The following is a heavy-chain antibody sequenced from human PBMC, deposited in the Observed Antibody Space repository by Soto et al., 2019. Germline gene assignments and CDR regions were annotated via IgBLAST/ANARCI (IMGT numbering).Heavy chain of an antibody. CDR2: INAGNGNT. V-gene: IGHV1-3*01. J-gene: IGHJ4*02. D-gene: IGHD3-9*01. Sequence: QVQLVQSGAEVKKPGASVKVSCKASGYTFTSYAMHWVRQAPGQRLEGMGWINAGNGNTKYSQKCQGRVTITRDTSASTAYMELSSLRSEDTAVYYCARVTGYYAPDYWGQGTLVTVSS. CDR1: GYTFTSYA. CDR3: ARVTGYYAPDY.